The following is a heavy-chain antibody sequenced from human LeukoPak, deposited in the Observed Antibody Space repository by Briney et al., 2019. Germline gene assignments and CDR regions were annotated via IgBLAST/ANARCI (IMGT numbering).Heavy chain of an antibody. J-gene: IGHJ4*02. D-gene: IGHD3-22*01. CDR2: ISSSSSYI. CDR1: GFTFSSYS. CDR3: AREWGYYYDSSGYSYYFDY. Sequence: GGSLRLSCAASGFTFSSYSMNWVRQAPGKGLEWVSSISSSSSYIYYADSVKGRFTISRDNAKNSLHLQMNSLRAEDTAVYYCAREWGYYYDSSGYSYYFDYWGQGTLVTVSS. V-gene: IGHV3-21*01.